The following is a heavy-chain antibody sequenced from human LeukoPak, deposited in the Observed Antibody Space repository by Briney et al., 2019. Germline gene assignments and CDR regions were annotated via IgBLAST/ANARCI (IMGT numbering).Heavy chain of an antibody. CDR3: ARVQQKQVYYFDY. J-gene: IGHJ4*02. CDR1: GLTFSSYS. CDR2: ISSSSSYI. V-gene: IGHV3-21*01. D-gene: IGHD1-14*01. Sequence: GGSLRLSCAASGLTFSSYSMNWVRQAPGKGLEWVSSISSSSSYIYYADSVKGRFTISRDNAKNSMYLQMNSLRAEDTAVYYCARVQQKQVYYFDYWGQGTLVTVSS.